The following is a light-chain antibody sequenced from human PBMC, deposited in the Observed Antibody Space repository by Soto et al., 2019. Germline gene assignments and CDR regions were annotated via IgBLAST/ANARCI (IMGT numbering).Light chain of an antibody. V-gene: IGKV1-39*01. J-gene: IGKJ1*01. CDR3: QQSYSSPRT. CDR2: PVS. Sequence: DIQLTQSPSSLSASVGDRVTITCRVSQGVSNSLHWYQQKPGKAPKLLIYPVSTLQSGVPSRFSASGSGTYFTLTITSLQPEDFATYYCQQSYSSPRTFGPGTKVNI. CDR1: QGVSNS.